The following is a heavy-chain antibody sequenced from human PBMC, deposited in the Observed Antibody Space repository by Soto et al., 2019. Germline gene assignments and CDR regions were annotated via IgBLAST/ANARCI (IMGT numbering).Heavy chain of an antibody. J-gene: IGHJ6*02. CDR2: ISGSGVST. CDR1: GFTFSSYA. D-gene: IGHD3-10*01. V-gene: IGHV3-23*01. CDR3: VRENYYYGMDV. Sequence: PGGSLRLSCAASGFTFSSYAMTWVRQAPGKGLEWVSGISGSGVSTYYADSVKGRFTISRDNSKNTLYLQLNSLRSEDTAVYYCVRENYYYGMDVWGQGTTVTVSS.